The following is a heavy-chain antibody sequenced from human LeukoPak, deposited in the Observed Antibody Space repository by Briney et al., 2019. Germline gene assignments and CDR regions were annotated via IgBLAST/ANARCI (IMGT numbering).Heavy chain of an antibody. D-gene: IGHD1-20*01. CDR3: ASLQLTGTGTFDI. V-gene: IGHV4-59*01. CDR1: GGSISSYY. CDR2: IYYSGST. Sequence: SETLSLTCTVSGGSISSYYWSWIRQPPGKGLEWIGYIYYSGSTNYNPSLKSRFTISVDTSKNQFSLKLSSVTAADTVVYYCASLQLTGTGTFDIWGQGTMVTVSS. J-gene: IGHJ3*02.